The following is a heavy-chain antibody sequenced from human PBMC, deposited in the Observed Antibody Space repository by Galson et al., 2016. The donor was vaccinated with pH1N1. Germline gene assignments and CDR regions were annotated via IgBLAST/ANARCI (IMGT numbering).Heavy chain of an antibody. CDR3: AREGGVYYGSGRHENWFDP. V-gene: IGHV4-4*02. J-gene: IGHJ5*02. CDR2: IYHSGST. Sequence: ETLSLTCAVSGGSISSSNWWSWVRQPPGKGLEWIGEIYHSGSTSYNTSLKRRVTISVDNSKNPFSLKLSSVTAADTAVYYCAREGGVYYGSGRHENWFDPWGQGTLVAVSA. D-gene: IGHD3-10*01. CDR1: GGSISSSNW.